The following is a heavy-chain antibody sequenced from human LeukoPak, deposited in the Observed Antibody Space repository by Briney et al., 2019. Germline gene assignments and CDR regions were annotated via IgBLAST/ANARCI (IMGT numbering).Heavy chain of an antibody. J-gene: IGHJ4*02. D-gene: IGHD3-22*01. CDR1: GFTFSSYW. CDR2: ISYDGSNK. Sequence: GGSLRLSCAASGFTFSSYWMSWVRQAPGKGLEWVAVISYDGSNKYYADSVKGRFTISRDNSKNTLYLQMNSLRAEDTAVYYCARVDYYDSSGPLDYWGQGTLVTVSS. CDR3: ARVDYYDSSGPLDY. V-gene: IGHV3-30-3*01.